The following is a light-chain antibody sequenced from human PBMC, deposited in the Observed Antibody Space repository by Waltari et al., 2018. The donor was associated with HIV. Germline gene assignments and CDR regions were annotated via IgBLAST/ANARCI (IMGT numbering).Light chain of an antibody. CDR3: CAYAGSTTYVI. CDR2: EVS. V-gene: IGLV2-23*02. J-gene: IGLJ2*01. CDR1: SSDVGGYTP. Sequence: QSALTQPASVSGSPGQSITISCTGTSSDVGGYTPVPWYQQHPGKAPKLMIYEVSKRPSGVSNRFSGSKSGNTASLTISGLQAEDEADYYCCAYAGSTTYVIFGGGTKLTVL.